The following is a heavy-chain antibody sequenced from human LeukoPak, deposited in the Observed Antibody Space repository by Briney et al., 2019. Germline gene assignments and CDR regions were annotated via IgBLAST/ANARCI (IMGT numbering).Heavy chain of an antibody. Sequence: GGSLRLSCAASGFTFSSYSMHWVRQSPGKGLEWLAVISFDGSDKYYADSVEGRFTISRDNSKNTLYLQMSGLRAEDTAVYYCVRGGPDTRGVAFQYWGLGTLVTVSS. J-gene: IGHJ1*01. D-gene: IGHD5-18*01. CDR3: VRGGPDTRGVAFQY. CDR1: GFTFSSYS. V-gene: IGHV3-30*04. CDR2: ISFDGSDK.